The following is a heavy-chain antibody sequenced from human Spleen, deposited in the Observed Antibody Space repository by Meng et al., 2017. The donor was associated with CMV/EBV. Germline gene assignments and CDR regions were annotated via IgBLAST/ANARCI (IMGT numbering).Heavy chain of an antibody. Sequence: GESLKISCAASGFTFSSYSMNWVRQAPGKGLEWVSSISSSSSYIYYADSVKGRFTISRENAKNSLYLQMNSLRAGDTAVYYCARGTMIGDFDYWGQGTLVTVSS. D-gene: IGHD3-22*01. J-gene: IGHJ4*02. V-gene: IGHV3-21*01. CDR2: ISSSSSYI. CDR3: ARGTMIGDFDY. CDR1: GFTFSSYS.